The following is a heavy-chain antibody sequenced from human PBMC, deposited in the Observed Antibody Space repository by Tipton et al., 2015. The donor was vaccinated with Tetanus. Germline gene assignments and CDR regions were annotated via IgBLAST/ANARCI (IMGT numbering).Heavy chain of an antibody. CDR1: GGSISSYY. Sequence: LRLSCTVSGGSISSYYWSWIRQPPGKGLEWIGYIYYSGSTNYNPSLKSRVTISVDTSKNQFSLKLSSVTAADTAVYYRARGTGDYWGQGTLVTVSS. CDR3: ARGTGDY. J-gene: IGHJ4*02. V-gene: IGHV4-59*01. D-gene: IGHD1-14*01. CDR2: IYYSGST.